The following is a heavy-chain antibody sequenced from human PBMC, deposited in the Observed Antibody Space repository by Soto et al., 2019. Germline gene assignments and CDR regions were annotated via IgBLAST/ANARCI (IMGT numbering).Heavy chain of an antibody. CDR1: GGSISSNSYY. Sequence: QVQLQESGPGLVKPSQTLSLTCTVSGGSISSNSYYWSWIRQPPGKGLEYIGYIYYTGSTYYNPSVKGRVTKTLDTSRGQFSLKLYSVTAADTAVYYCARERGSSGWPFDYWGQGTLATVSS. D-gene: IGHD6-19*01. CDR3: ARERGSSGWPFDY. J-gene: IGHJ4*02. V-gene: IGHV4-30-4*01. CDR2: IYYTGST.